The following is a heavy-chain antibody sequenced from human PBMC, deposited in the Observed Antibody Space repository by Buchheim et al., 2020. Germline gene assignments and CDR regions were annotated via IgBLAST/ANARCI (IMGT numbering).Heavy chain of an antibody. D-gene: IGHD5-12*01. CDR2: IYWDDDK. J-gene: IGHJ4*02. CDR1: GFSLSTSGMG. Sequence: QITLKESGPTLVKPTQTLTLTCTFSGFSLSTSGMGVGWIRQPPGKALEWLGFIYWDDDKRYSPSLRTRLTIAKDTSRNPVILVMTNMDPVDTATYYCAHRPARGLVDYWGQGTL. CDR3: AHRPARGLVDY. V-gene: IGHV2-5*02.